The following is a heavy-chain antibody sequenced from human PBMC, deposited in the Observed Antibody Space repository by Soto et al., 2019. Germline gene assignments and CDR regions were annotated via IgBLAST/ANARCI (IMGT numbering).Heavy chain of an antibody. CDR2: IYYSGST. CDR3: ARGDYGTGYFDY. J-gene: IGHJ4*02. CDR1: GGSISSYY. Sequence: SETLSLTCTVSGGSISSYYWSWIRQPPGKGLEWIGYIYYSGSTNYNPSLKSRVTISVDTSKNQFSLKLSSVTAADTAVYYCARGDYGTGYFDYWGQGTLVTVS. V-gene: IGHV4-59*01. D-gene: IGHD4-17*01.